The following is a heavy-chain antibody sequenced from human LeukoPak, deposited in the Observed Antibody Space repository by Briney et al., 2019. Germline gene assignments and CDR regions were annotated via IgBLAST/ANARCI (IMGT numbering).Heavy chain of an antibody. V-gene: IGHV3-15*01. CDR1: GFTFRDAG. CDR2: IKSKTDGGTT. Sequence: GGSLRLSCAASGFTFRDAGMSWVRQAPGKGLEWVGRIKSKTDGGTTDYAAPVKGRFTISRDDSKNTLYLQMGSLKTEDTAVYFCAHRDTAMVRVDYWGQGTLVTVSS. D-gene: IGHD5-18*01. CDR3: AHRDTAMVRVDY. J-gene: IGHJ4*02.